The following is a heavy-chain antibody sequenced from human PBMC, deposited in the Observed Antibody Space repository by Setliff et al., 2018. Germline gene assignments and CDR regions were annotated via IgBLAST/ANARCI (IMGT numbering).Heavy chain of an antibody. V-gene: IGHV4-39*01. CDR3: ASRTTGPGGWFDF. Sequence: SETLSLTCTVSGDSISTNSYYWGWIRQPPGKGLEWIGTLSYNGNAYYTPSLKSRVTISIDTSKNQFSLNLSSVTAADTAVYYCASRTTGPGGWFDFWGQGSLVTVSS. J-gene: IGHJ5*01. CDR2: LSYNGNA. D-gene: IGHD1-1*01. CDR1: GDSISTNSYY.